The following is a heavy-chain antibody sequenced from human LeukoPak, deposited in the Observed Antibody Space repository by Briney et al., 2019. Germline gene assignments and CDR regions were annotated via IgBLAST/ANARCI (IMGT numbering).Heavy chain of an antibody. J-gene: IGHJ6*03. Sequence: SETLSLTCTVSGGSISSSGYYWGWIRQPPGKGLEWIGNIYYVGSTYYNPSLNSRVTISVDTSKNQFSLKLNSVTAADTAVYYCARDYYGHYYMDVWGKGTTVTISS. CDR2: IYYVGST. V-gene: IGHV4-39*07. CDR1: GGSISSSGYY. D-gene: IGHD3-10*01. CDR3: ARDYYGHYYMDV.